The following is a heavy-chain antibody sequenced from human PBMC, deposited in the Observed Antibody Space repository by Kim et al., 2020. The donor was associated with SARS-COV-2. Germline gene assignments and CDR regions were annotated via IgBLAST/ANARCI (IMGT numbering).Heavy chain of an antibody. D-gene: IGHD5-12*01. V-gene: IGHV3-11*01. Sequence: YYAAAGKGRFTISRDNAKNSLYLQMNSLRAEDTAVYYWARDIVATIIDYWGQGTLVTVSS. CDR3: ARDIVATIIDY. J-gene: IGHJ4*02.